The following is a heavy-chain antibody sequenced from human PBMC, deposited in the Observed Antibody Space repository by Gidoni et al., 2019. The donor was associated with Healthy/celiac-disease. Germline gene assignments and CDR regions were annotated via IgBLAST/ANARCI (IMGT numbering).Heavy chain of an antibody. J-gene: IGHJ3*02. CDR1: GFTFSSYA. D-gene: IGHD2-2*01. Sequence: EVQLLESGGGLVQPGGSLRLSCAASGFTFSSYARSWVRQAPGKGLEWVSAISGSGGSTYYADSVKGRFTISRDNSKNTLYLQMNSLRAEDTAVYYCANPLVPAATRHDAFDIWGQGTMVTVSS. CDR3: ANPLVPAATRHDAFDI. V-gene: IGHV3-23*01. CDR2: ISGSGGST.